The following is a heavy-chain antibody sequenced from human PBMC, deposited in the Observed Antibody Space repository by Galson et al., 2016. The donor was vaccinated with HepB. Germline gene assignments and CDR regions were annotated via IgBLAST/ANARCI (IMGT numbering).Heavy chain of an antibody. D-gene: IGHD5-18*01. CDR1: GDSISSPAYY. CDR3: ASYLIQSWAGSDAFDT. J-gene: IGHJ3*02. V-gene: IGHV4-31*03. CDR2: TYYSGST. Sequence: TLSLTCTVSGDSISSPAYYWSWIRQHPVRGLEWIGYTYYSGSTYYNPSLESRLTISGDTSKNQFSLKLTSVTAADTAVYYCASYLIQSWAGSDAFDTWGQGTMVTVSS.